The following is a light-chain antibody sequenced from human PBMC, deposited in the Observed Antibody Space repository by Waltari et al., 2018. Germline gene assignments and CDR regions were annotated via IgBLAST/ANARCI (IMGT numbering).Light chain of an antibody. Sequence: QSVLTQPPSASGTPGKRVTISCSGSSSNIGTNLVNWYQQFPGTAPKLLMYSASQRPSGVPDRFSGSKSGTSASLVISGLRSDDEADYYCAVWDGILNAYVFGAGTKVTVL. CDR3: AVWDGILNAYV. CDR1: SSNIGTNL. J-gene: IGLJ1*01. V-gene: IGLV1-44*01. CDR2: SAS.